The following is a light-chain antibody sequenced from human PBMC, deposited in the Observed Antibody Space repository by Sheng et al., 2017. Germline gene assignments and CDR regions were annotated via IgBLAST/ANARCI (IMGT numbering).Light chain of an antibody. V-gene: IGKV1-39*01. CDR1: QSISSY. Sequence: DIQMTQSPSSLSASVGDRVTITCRASQSISSYLNWYQQKPGKAPKLLIYAASSLQSGVPSRFSGSGSGTDFTLTISSLQPEDFATYYCQQSYSTPPAFGQDQGG. CDR3: QQSYSTPPA. CDR2: AAS. J-gene: IGKJ1*01.